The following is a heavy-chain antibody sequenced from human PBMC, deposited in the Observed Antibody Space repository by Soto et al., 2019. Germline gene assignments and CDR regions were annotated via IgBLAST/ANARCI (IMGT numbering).Heavy chain of an antibody. Sequence: QVQLVESGGGVVQPGRSLRLSCAASGFTFSSSGMHWVRQAPGKGLEWVAIISYDEINKYYADSVKGRFTISRDNSKNTLYLQMNSLRAEDTAVYYCAKSVYNWNDGFFDYWGHGTLVTVSS. V-gene: IGHV3-30*18. CDR2: ISYDEINK. CDR1: GFTFSSSG. J-gene: IGHJ4*01. D-gene: IGHD1-1*01. CDR3: AKSVYNWNDGFFDY.